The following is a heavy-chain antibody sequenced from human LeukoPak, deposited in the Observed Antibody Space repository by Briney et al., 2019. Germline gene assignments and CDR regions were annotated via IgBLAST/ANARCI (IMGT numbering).Heavy chain of an antibody. Sequence: SETLSLTCTVSGGSISSSSYYWGWIRQPPGKGLEWIGRIYYSGSTYYNPSLKSRVTISVDTSKNQFSLKLSSGTAADTAVYYCARIRRKTIKVVPAAIDYWGQGTLVTVSS. J-gene: IGHJ4*02. CDR1: GGSISSSSYY. V-gene: IGHV4-39*01. D-gene: IGHD2-2*01. CDR3: ARIRRKTIKVVPAAIDY. CDR2: IYYSGST.